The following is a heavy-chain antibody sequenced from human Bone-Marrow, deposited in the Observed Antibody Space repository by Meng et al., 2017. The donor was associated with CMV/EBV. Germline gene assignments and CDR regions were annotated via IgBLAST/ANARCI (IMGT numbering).Heavy chain of an antibody. V-gene: IGHV3-11*04. CDR3: ARDQDDGFWSGFPDTFDV. J-gene: IGHJ3*01. D-gene: IGHD3-3*01. CDR2: ITSSGDII. CDR1: GFTVSSNY. Sequence: GESLKISCAASGFTVSSNYMSWVRQAPGKGLEWISYITSSGDIIYYADSVKGRFTISRDNAKNSLYLQMNSLRVEDTAVYYCARDQDDGFWSGFPDTFDVWGQGTLVTVSS.